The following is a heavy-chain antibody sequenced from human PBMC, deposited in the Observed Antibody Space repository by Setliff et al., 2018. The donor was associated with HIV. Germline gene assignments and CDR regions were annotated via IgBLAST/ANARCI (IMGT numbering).Heavy chain of an antibody. CDR3: ARETVVTPAGHYYYMDV. J-gene: IGHJ6*03. Sequence: SETLSLTCTVSGGSISSGGYYWSWIRQHPGKGLEWIGYIYYSGSTYYNPSLKSRVTISVDTSKNQSSLKLSSVTAADTAVYYCARETVVTPAGHYYYMDVWGKGTTVTVSS. CDR1: GGSISSGGYY. D-gene: IGHD2-21*02. V-gene: IGHV4-31*03. CDR2: IYYSGST.